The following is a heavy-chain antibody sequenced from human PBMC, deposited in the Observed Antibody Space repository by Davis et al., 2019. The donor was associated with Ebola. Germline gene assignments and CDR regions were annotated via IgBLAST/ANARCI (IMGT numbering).Heavy chain of an antibody. CDR2: INPNSGGT. D-gene: IGHD1-1*01. CDR3: ARPNEGGLRYYYGMDV. CDR1: EYTFTDYQ. J-gene: IGHJ6*02. Sequence: ASVKVSCKASEYTFTDYQIHWVRQAPGQRLEWMGWINPNSGGTNYVQKFQGRVTMTRDTSISTAYMDLSRLTSDDTAVYYCARPNEGGLRYYYGMDVWGQGTTVTVSS. V-gene: IGHV1-2*02.